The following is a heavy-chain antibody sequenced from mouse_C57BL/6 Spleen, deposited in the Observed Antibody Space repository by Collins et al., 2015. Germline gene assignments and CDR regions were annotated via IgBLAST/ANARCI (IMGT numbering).Heavy chain of an antibody. CDR3: ARSRRLRWYFDV. CDR1: GYTFTDHT. V-gene: IGHV1-78*01. D-gene: IGHD2-4*01. J-gene: IGHJ1*03. CDR2: IYPRDGST. Sequence: QVQLQQSDAELVKPGASVKISCKVSGYTFTDHTIHWMKQRPEQGLEWIGYIYPRDGSTKYNEKFKGKATLTADKPSSTAYMQVSSLTSEDSAVYYCARSRRLRWYFDVWGTGTTVTVSS.